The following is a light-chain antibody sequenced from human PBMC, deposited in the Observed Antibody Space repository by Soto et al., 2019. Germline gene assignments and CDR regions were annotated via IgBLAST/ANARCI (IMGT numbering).Light chain of an antibody. CDR1: QSINKW. V-gene: IGKV1-5*03. CDR3: QQYSTFPVT. Sequence: DIQMTQSPSTLSASVGDRVTITCQASQSINKWLAWFQQRPGEAPKVLIYEASNLERGVPSRFSGSGSGTEFTLTISSLQPDDFATYYCQQYSTFPVTFGQGTRLEIK. CDR2: EAS. J-gene: IGKJ5*01.